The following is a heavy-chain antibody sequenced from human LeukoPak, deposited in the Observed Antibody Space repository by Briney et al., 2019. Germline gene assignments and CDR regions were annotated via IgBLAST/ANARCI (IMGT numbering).Heavy chain of an antibody. CDR3: ARQGSVAGTGIDY. D-gene: IGHD6-19*01. J-gene: IGHJ4*02. V-gene: IGHV4-39*01. CDR1: GGSIRSSSYY. Sequence: PSETLSLTCTVSGGSIRSSSYYWSWIRQPPGKGLEWIGSIHYSGSTYYNPSLKSRVTISVDTSKNQFSLKLSSVTAADTAVYYCARQGSVAGTGIDYWGQGTLVTVSS. CDR2: IHYSGST.